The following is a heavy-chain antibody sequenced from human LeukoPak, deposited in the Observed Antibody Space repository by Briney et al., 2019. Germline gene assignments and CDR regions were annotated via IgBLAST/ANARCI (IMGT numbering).Heavy chain of an antibody. J-gene: IGHJ6*03. CDR1: GGSISDYY. CDR3: ASTVFGPIRGYYYYYYMDL. CDR2: IYTTGST. V-gene: IGHV4-4*07. Sequence: SETLSLTCTVSGGSISDYYWSWIRQPAGKGLEWIGRIYTTGSTDYNPSLKSRVTMSVDTSKNQFSLKLSSVTAADTAVYYCASTVFGPIRGYYYYYYMDLWGKGTTVTVSS. D-gene: IGHD3-9*01.